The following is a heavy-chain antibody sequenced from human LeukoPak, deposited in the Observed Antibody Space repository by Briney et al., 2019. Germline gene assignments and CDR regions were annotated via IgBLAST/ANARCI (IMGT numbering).Heavy chain of an antibody. V-gene: IGHV1-8*03. D-gene: IGHD3-3*01. CDR2: MSPESGDT. J-gene: IGHJ5*02. CDR1: GYTFTDYY. Sequence: ASVKVSCKASGYTFTDYYINWVRQAPGQGLEWMGWMSPESGDTGYAHKFQGRVTITRNTSISTAYMELRSLRFDGTAVYYCARVRLRNGYNWFDPWGQGTLVTVSS. CDR3: ARVRLRNGYNWFDP.